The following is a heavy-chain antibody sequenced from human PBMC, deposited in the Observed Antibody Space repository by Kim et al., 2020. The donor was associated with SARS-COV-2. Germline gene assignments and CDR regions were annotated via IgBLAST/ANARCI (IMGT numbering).Heavy chain of an antibody. CDR3: AREGSNCSGGSCDRWFDP. J-gene: IGHJ5*02. CDR1: GGSISSSNW. Sequence: SETLSLTCAVSGGSISSSNWWSWVRQPPGKGLEWIGEIYHSGSTNYNPSLKSRVTISVDKSKNQFSLKLSSVTAADTAVYYCAREGSNCSGGSCDRWFDPWGQGTLVTVSS. V-gene: IGHV4-4*02. D-gene: IGHD2-15*01. CDR2: IYHSGST.